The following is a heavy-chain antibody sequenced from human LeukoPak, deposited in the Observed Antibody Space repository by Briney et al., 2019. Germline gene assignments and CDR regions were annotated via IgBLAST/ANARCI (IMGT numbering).Heavy chain of an antibody. Sequence: GGSLRLSCAASGFTFSSYTMDWVRQAPGKGLEWVARISYAGSNNYYADSVKGRFTISSDNPKNTLYLQMDSLRAEDTAVYYCARAAHTTYVLGRYYYYAMDVWGQGTTVTVCS. V-gene: IGHV3-30-3*01. D-gene: IGHD3-10*01. J-gene: IGHJ6*02. CDR3: ARAAHTTYVLGRYYYYAMDV. CDR1: GFTFSSYT. CDR2: ISYAGSNN.